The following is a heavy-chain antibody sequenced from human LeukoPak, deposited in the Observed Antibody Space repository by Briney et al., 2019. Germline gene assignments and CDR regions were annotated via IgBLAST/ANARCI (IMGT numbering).Heavy chain of an antibody. CDR1: GGSISSYY. CDR2: IYTSGST. Sequence: PSETLSLTCTVSGGSISSYYWSWIRQPAGKGLEWIGRIYTSGSTNYNPSLKSRVTISVDTSKNQFSLKLSSVTAADTAVYYCARGGRQYGSGSSFDYWGQGTLVTVSS. D-gene: IGHD3-10*01. CDR3: ARGGRQYGSGSSFDY. J-gene: IGHJ4*02. V-gene: IGHV4-4*07.